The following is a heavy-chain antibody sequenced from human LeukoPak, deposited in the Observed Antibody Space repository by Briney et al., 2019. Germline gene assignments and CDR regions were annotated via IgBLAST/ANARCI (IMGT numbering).Heavy chain of an antibody. CDR2: INPTNGGT. J-gene: IGHJ4*02. Sequence: ASVKVSCKASGGTFNSYALTWVRQAPGQGLEWIVWINPTNGGTNYVQKFQGRVTMTRDTSISTAYMDLSSLRSDDTAVYYCARDRGNRGYSFNNWGQGTLVTVSS. CDR1: GGTFNSYA. CDR3: ARDRGNRGYSFNN. V-gene: IGHV1-2*02. D-gene: IGHD5-18*01.